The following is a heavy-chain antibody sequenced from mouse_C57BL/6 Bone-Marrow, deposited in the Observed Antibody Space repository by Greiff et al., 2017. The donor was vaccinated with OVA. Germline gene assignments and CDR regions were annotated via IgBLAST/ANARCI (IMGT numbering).Heavy chain of an antibody. D-gene: IGHD1-1*01. V-gene: IGHV5-6*01. CDR3: ARVYYYGSSFFDY. Sequence: EVQVVESGGDLVKPGGSLKLSCAASGFTFSSYGMSWVRQTPDKRLEWVATISSGGSYTYYPDSVKGRFTISRDNAKNTLYLQMSSLKSEDTAMYYCARVYYYGSSFFDYWGQGTTLTVSS. CDR2: ISSGGSYT. J-gene: IGHJ2*01. CDR1: GFTFSSYG.